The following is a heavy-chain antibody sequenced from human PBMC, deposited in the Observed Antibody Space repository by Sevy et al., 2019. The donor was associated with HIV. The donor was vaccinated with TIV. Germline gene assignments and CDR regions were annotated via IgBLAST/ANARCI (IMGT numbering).Heavy chain of an antibody. CDR1: GVTFSSYA. Sequence: GGSLRLSCADSGVTFSSYAMSWVRQAPGKGLERVSTISGHGGSTYYAGAVKGRFTNSRDNSKKMVYLQMNSLGAEDTAVYYCAKDSGISAQIVVALRYCGQGTQVTVSS. CDR2: ISGHGGST. D-gene: IGHD3-22*01. J-gene: IGHJ4*02. CDR3: AKDSGISAQIVVALRY. V-gene: IGHV3-23*01.